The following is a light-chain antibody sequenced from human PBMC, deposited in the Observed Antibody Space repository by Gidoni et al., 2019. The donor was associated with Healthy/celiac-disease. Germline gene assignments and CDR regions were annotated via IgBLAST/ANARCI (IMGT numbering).Light chain of an antibody. V-gene: IGLV1-40*01. CDR3: QSYDSSLSGSVV. CDR1: SSNIGAGYD. Sequence: QSVLTQPPSVAGAPGKRVTISCTGRSSNIGAGYDVHWYQQLPGTAPKLLIYGNSNLPSGVPDRFSGSKSGTAASLAITGLQAEDEADYYCQSYDSSLSGSVVFGGGTKLTVL. J-gene: IGLJ2*01. CDR2: GNS.